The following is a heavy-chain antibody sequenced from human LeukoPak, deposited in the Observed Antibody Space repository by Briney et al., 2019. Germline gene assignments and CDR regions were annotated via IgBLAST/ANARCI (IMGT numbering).Heavy chain of an antibody. V-gene: IGHV3-21*01. J-gene: IGHJ4*02. CDR2: ISSGSSDI. CDR1: GFTFSTYS. Sequence: PGGSLRLSCAASGFTFSTYSMTWVRQAPGKGLEWVSSISSGSSDISYADSVKGRFTISRDNAKYSLYLQVNSLRAEDTAVYYCARLTGVVNAFDYWGQGTLFTVSS. D-gene: IGHD2-21*01. CDR3: ARLTGVVNAFDY.